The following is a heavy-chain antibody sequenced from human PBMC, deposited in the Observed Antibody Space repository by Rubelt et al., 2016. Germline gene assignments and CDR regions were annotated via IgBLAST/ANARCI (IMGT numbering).Heavy chain of an antibody. Sequence: QVQLVQSGAEVKKPGSSVKVSCKASGGTFSSYAISWVRQATGQGLEWMGGIIPIFGTANYAQKFQGRVTITADNSRSTAYMEISSLRSEETAVYYCARDGGVGALEDYYYYGMDVWGQGTTVTVSS. CDR3: ARDGGVGALEDYYYYGMDV. D-gene: IGHD1-26*01. CDR1: GGTFSSYA. CDR2: IIPIFGTA. V-gene: IGHV1-69*06. J-gene: IGHJ6*02.